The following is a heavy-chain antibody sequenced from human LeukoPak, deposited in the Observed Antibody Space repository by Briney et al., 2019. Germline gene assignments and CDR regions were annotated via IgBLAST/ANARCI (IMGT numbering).Heavy chain of an antibody. CDR2: VTGSGGST. J-gene: IGHJ4*02. V-gene: IGHV3-23*01. CDR3: ARDGSSSWYLDY. D-gene: IGHD6-13*01. Sequence: GGSLRLSCAASGFTFSSHAMSWVRQAPGEGLEWVSAVTGSGGSTYYADSVKGRFTISRDNSKNTLYLQMNSLRAEDTAVYYCARDGSSSWYLDYWGQGTLVTVSS. CDR1: GFTFSSHA.